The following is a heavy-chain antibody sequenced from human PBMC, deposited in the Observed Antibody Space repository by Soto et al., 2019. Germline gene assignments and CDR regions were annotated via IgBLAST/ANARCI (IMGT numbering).Heavy chain of an antibody. CDR2: ISSSSSYI. V-gene: IGHV3-21*01. CDR1: GFTFSSYS. CDR3: ARGGGAYYDSSGFFDY. D-gene: IGHD3-22*01. J-gene: IGHJ4*02. Sequence: GGSLRLSCAASGFTFSSYSMNWVRQAPGKGLEWVSSISSSSSYIYYADSVKGRFTISRDNAKNSLYLQMNSLRAEDTAVYYCARGGGAYYDSSGFFDYWGQGTLVTVSS.